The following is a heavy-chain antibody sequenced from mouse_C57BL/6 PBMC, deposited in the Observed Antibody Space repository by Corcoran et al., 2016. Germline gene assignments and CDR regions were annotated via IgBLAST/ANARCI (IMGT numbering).Heavy chain of an antibody. CDR2: INPNNGGT. J-gene: IGHJ2*01. Sequence: VQLQQSGPELVKPGASVKISCKASGYTFTDYYMNWVKQSHGKSLEWIGDINPNNGGTSYNQKFKGKATLTVDKSSSTAYMELRSLTSEDSAVYYCARSETGDFDYWGQGTTLTVSS. CDR1: GYTFTDYY. CDR3: ARSETGDFDY. V-gene: IGHV1-26*01. D-gene: IGHD3-2*01.